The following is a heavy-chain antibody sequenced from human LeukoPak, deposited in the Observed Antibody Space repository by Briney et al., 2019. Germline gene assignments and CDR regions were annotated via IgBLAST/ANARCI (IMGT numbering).Heavy chain of an antibody. V-gene: IGHV4-59*08. CDR1: GGSISSYY. J-gene: IGHJ4*02. D-gene: IGHD3-10*01. CDR2: IYYSGST. CDR3: ASAYYYGSGSYIH. Sequence: QPSETLSLTCTVSGGSISSYYWSWIRQPPGKGLEWIGYIYYSGSTNYNPSLKSRVTISVDTSKNQFSLKLSSVTAADTAVYYCASAYYYGSGSYIHWGQGTPVTVSS.